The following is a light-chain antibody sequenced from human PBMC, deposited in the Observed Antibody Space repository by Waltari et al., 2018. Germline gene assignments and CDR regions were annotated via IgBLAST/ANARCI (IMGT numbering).Light chain of an antibody. Sequence: QSALTQPASVSGSPGQSITISCTGTSSDVGGYNYVSWYQQHPAKAPKLMIYEVSNRLSGVSNRFSGSKSGNAASLTISGLQAEDEADYYCSSYTSSSTPVVFGTGTKVTVL. CDR2: EVS. CDR3: SSYTSSSTPVV. CDR1: SSDVGGYNY. J-gene: IGLJ1*01. V-gene: IGLV2-14*01.